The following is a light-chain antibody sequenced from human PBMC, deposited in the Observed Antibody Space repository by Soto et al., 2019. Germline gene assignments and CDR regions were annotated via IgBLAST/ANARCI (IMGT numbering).Light chain of an antibody. V-gene: IGLV1-44*01. CDR2: GND. Sequence: QSVLTQPPSASGTPGQRVAISCSGSSSNIGSHTVNWYQQLPGTAPKLLIYGNDQRPSGVPARFSGSKSGTSASLAISGLQSEDEVDYYCAAWDDSLNGPVFGGGTQLTVL. CDR1: SSNIGSHT. J-gene: IGLJ3*02. CDR3: AAWDDSLNGPV.